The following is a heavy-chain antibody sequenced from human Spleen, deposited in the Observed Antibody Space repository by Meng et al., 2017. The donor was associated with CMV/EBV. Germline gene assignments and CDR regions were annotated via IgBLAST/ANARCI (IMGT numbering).Heavy chain of an antibody. J-gene: IGHJ4*02. CDR2: ITSKADNYAT. D-gene: IGHD6-19*01. V-gene: IGHV3-73*01. CDR1: GFTFSGFA. CDR3: STIPLADAADPGY. Sequence: SGFTFSGFAIYWVRQASGKGLDWVGRITSKADNYATAYAASVKGRFTISRDDSKNTAYLQMSSLKPEDTAVYYCSTIPLADAADPGYWGQGTLVTVSS.